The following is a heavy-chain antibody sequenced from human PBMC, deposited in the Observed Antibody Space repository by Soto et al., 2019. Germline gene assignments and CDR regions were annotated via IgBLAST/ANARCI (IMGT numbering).Heavy chain of an antibody. CDR3: AHSRDLKVRGPFGWFDP. Sequence: QITLKESGPPLVKPTQTLTLTCTFSGFSLSTSGVGVGWIRQPPGKALEWLALIYWDDDKRYSPSLKSRLTITKDTSKNQVVLTMTNMDPVDTATYYCAHSRDLKVRGPFGWFDPWGQGTLVTVSS. CDR2: IYWDDDK. V-gene: IGHV2-5*02. J-gene: IGHJ5*02. D-gene: IGHD3-10*01. CDR1: GFSLSTSGVG.